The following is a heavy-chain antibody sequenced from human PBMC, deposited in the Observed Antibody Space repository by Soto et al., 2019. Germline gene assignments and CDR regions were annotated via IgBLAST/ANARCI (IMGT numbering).Heavy chain of an antibody. Sequence: ASVKVSCKASGYTFTSYAMHWVRQAPGQRLEWMGWINAGNGNTKYSQKFQGRVTITRDTSASTAYMELSSVTAADTAVYYCGRHQKNLRMPFFDYWGQGTLVTVSS. D-gene: IGHD5-12*01. CDR1: GYTFTSYA. J-gene: IGHJ4*01. CDR2: INAGNGNT. V-gene: IGHV1-3*01. CDR3: GRHQKNLRMPFFDY.